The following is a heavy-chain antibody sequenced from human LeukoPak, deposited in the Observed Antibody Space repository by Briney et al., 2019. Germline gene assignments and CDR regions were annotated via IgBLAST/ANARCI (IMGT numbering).Heavy chain of an antibody. V-gene: IGHV6-1*01. D-gene: IGHD6-13*01. CDR2: TYYRSKWYN. Sequence: SQTPSLTCAISGDSVSSNSAAWNWIRQSPSRGLEWLGRTYYRSKWYNDYAVSVKSRITINPDTSKNQFSLQLNSVTPEDTAVYYCARQAGSWYDVRFDYWGQGTLVTVSS. J-gene: IGHJ4*02. CDR1: GDSVSSNSAA. CDR3: ARQAGSWYDVRFDY.